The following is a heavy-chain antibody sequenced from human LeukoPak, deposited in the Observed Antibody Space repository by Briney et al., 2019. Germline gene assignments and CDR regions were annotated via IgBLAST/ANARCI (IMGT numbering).Heavy chain of an antibody. CDR3: ATNRGYSYGSGDY. CDR1: GFTFSSYA. Sequence: GGSLRLSCAASGFTFSSYAMSWVRQAPGKGLEWVSAISGSGGSTYYADSVKGRFTISRDNSKNTLYLQMNSLRAEDTAVYYCATNRGYSYGSGDYWGQGTLVTVSS. J-gene: IGHJ4*02. D-gene: IGHD5-18*01. CDR2: ISGSGGST. V-gene: IGHV3-23*01.